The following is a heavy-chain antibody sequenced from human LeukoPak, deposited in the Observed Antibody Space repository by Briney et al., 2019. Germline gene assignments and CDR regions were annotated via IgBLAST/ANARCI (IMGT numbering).Heavy chain of an antibody. J-gene: IGHJ5*02. V-gene: IGHV1-24*01. CDR1: GYTLTELS. CDR3: ATVLGDYGDMGLNWFDP. Sequence: ASVKVSCKVSGYTLTELSMHWVRQAPGKGLERMGGFDPEDGETIYAQKFQGRVTMTEDTSTDTAYMELSSLRSEDTAVYYCATVLGDYGDMGLNWFDPWGQGTLVTVSS. D-gene: IGHD4-17*01. CDR2: FDPEDGET.